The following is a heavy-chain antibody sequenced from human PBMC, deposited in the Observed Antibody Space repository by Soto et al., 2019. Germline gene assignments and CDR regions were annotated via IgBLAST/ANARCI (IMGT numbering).Heavy chain of an antibody. CDR3: ARAVIAARREYYFDY. J-gene: IGHJ4*02. D-gene: IGHD6-6*01. CDR1: GFTFSSYA. Sequence: QVQLVESGGGVVQPGRSLRLSCAASGFTFSSYAMHWVRQAPGKGLEWVAVISYDGSNKYYADSVKGRFTISRDNSKNTLYLQMNSLRAEDRAVYYCARAVIAARREYYFDYWGQRTLVTVSS. CDR2: ISYDGSNK. V-gene: IGHV3-30-3*01.